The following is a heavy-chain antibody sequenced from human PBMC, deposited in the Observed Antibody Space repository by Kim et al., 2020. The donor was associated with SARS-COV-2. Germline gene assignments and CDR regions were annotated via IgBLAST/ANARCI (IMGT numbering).Heavy chain of an antibody. J-gene: IGHJ5*02. CDR1: GYTFTSYY. D-gene: IGHD2-2*01. V-gene: IGHV1-46*01. CDR3: ARDLGYCSSISCRNWFDP. Sequence: ASVKVSCKASGYTFTSYYIHWVRQAPGQGLEWMGIINPSGGTTSYAQKFQGRVTMTRDTSTSTVYMELSSLRSEDTAVYYCARDLGYCSSISCRNWFDPWGQGTLVTVSS. CDR2: INPSGGTT.